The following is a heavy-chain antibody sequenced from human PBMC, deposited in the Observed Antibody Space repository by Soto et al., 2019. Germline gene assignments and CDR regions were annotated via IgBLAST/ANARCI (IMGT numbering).Heavy chain of an antibody. D-gene: IGHD5-18*01. J-gene: IGHJ4*02. Sequence: GGSLRLSCAASGFTFSSYGMHWVRQAPGKGLEWVAVIWYDGSNKYYVDSVKGRFTISRDNSKNTLYPQMNSLRAEDTAVYYCARDSDTGMEKLDYWGQGTLVTVSS. V-gene: IGHV3-33*01. CDR3: ARDSDTGMEKLDY. CDR1: GFTFSSYG. CDR2: IWYDGSNK.